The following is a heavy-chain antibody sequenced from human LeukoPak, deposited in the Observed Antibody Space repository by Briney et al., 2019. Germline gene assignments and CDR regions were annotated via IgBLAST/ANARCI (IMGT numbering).Heavy chain of an antibody. V-gene: IGHV3-74*01. J-gene: IGHJ5*02. Sequence: PGGSLRLSCAASGFTFSSYWMHWVRHAPGKGLVWVSRINSDGSSTTYADSVKGRFTISRDNAKNSLYLQMNSLRAEDTAVYYCAREAYCGGDCYSALDPWGQGTLVTVSS. CDR3: AREAYCGGDCYSALDP. D-gene: IGHD2-21*02. CDR2: INSDGSST. CDR1: GFTFSSYW.